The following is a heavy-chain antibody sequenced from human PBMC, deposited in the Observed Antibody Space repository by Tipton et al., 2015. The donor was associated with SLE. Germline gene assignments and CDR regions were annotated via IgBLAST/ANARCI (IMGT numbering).Heavy chain of an antibody. CDR1: GGSFSGYY. CDR2: INHSGST. V-gene: IGHV4-34*01. Sequence: TLSLTCAVYGGSFSGYYWNWIRQPPGKGLEWIGEINHSGSTNYNPSLKSRVTISVDTSKNQFSLKLSSVTAADTAVYYCARDPGGYRRGMDVWGQGTTVTVSS. D-gene: IGHD5-18*01. CDR3: ARDPGGYRRGMDV. J-gene: IGHJ6*02.